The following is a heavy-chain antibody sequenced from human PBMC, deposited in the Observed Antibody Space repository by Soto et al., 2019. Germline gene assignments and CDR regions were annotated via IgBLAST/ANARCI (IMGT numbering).Heavy chain of an antibody. J-gene: IGHJ6*03. CDR1: GFTFSSYA. CDR3: ARAVGEYYYYYYMDV. Sequence: GGSLRLSCAASGFTFSSYAMHWVRQAPGKGLEWVAVISYDGSNKYYADSVKGRFTISRDNSKNTLYLQMNSLRAEDTAVYYCARAVGEYYYYYYMDVWGKWTTVTVSS. D-gene: IGHD3-10*01. CDR2: ISYDGSNK. V-gene: IGHV3-30*04.